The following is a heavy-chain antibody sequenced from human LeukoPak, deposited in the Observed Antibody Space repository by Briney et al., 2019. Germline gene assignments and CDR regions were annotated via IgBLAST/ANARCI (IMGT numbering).Heavy chain of an antibody. Sequence: GGSLRLSCAASGFTFSSYAMSWVRQAPGKGLEWVSVIYSGGSTYYADSVKGRFTISRDNSKNTLYLQMNSLRAEDTAVYYCASPLGRGDAFDIWGQGTMVTVSS. J-gene: IGHJ3*02. CDR3: ASPLGRGDAFDI. CDR2: IYSGGST. V-gene: IGHV3-53*01. D-gene: IGHD1-26*01. CDR1: GFTFSSYA.